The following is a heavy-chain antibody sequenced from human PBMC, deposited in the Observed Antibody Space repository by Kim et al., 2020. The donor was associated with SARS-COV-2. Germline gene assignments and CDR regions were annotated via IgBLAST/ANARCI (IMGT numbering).Heavy chain of an antibody. CDR1: GFTFSSYA. V-gene: IGHV3-30-3*01. CDR2: ISYDGSNK. Sequence: GGSLRLSCAASGFTFSSYAMHWVRQAPGKGLEWVAVISYDGSNKYYADSVKGRFTISRDNSKNTLYLQMNSLRAEDTAVYYCARESGATGGYYFDYWGQGTLVTVSS. CDR3: ARESGATGGYYFDY. D-gene: IGHD1-26*01. J-gene: IGHJ4*02.